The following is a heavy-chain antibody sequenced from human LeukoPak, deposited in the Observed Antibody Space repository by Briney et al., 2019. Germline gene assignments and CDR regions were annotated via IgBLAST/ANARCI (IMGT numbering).Heavy chain of an antibody. CDR2: INNDGSSA. V-gene: IGHV3-74*01. CDR1: GFTFNNYW. D-gene: IGHD1-1*01. Sequence: GGSLRLSCAASGFTFNNYWVHWVRQVPGKGLVWVSRINNDGSSASYVDSVKGRFTISRDNAKNTLFLQMNSLRAEDTAVYYCARRGTGHGMDVWGQGTTVIVSS. CDR3: ARRGTGHGMDV. J-gene: IGHJ6*02.